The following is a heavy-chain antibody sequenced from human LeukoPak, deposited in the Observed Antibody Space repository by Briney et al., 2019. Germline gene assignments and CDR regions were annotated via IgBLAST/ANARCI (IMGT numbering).Heavy chain of an antibody. CDR3: ARGLYRYFDL. Sequence: SQTLSLTCAISGDSVSSNTAVWNWIRQSLSRGLEWLGRTYYRSKWYNDYAVSVKSRMTINPDTSKNQFSLQLNSVTPEDTAVYYCARGLYRYFDLWGRGTLVTVSS. J-gene: IGHJ2*01. CDR2: TYYRSKWYN. V-gene: IGHV6-1*01. CDR1: GDSVSSNTAV.